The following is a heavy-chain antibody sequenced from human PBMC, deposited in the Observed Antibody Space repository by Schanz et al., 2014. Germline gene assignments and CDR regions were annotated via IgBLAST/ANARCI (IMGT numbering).Heavy chain of an antibody. V-gene: IGHV3-7*01. CDR3: AKYGGELGVSFEY. Sequence: EVQLVESGGGLVQPGGSLRLSCAASGFIFSNSWMSWVRQAPGKGLEWVANIKQDGSEKYYVDSVKGRFTISRDNAKNSLYLQMNSLTAEDTAVYYCAKYGGELGVSFEYWGQGTLVTVSS. J-gene: IGHJ4*02. CDR2: IKQDGSEK. D-gene: IGHD7-27*01. CDR1: GFIFSNSW.